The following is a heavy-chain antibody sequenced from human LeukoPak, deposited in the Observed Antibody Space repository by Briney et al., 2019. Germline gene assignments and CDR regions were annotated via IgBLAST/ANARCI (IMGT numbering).Heavy chain of an antibody. CDR2: INPNSGDT. D-gene: IGHD2-21*01. V-gene: IGHV1-2*02. CDR3: ARSSGARRNHWAIREAPPPYRHSHYYFDY. Sequence: ASVKVSCKASGYTFTDYYIHWVRQAPGQGLEWMGWINPNSGDTKYAQKLQGRVTMTRDTSISTAYMELGMVRFDDTAVYYCARSSGARRNHWAIREAPPPYRHSHYYFDYWGQGILVTVSS. CDR1: GYTFTDYY. J-gene: IGHJ4*02.